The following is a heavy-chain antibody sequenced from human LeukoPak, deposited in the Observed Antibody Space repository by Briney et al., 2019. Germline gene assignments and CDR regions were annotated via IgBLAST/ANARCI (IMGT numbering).Heavy chain of an antibody. CDR2: ISSSGSTI. J-gene: IGHJ4*02. Sequence: GGSLRLSCAASGFTFSDYYMSWIRQAPGKGLEWVAYISSSGSTIHYADSVKGRFTISRDNAKNSLYLQMNSLKAEDTAVYYCTRVVLVGTTYSYFDYWGQGTLVTVSS. CDR3: TRVVLVGTTYSYFDY. V-gene: IGHV3-11*01. CDR1: GFTFSDYY. D-gene: IGHD1-26*01.